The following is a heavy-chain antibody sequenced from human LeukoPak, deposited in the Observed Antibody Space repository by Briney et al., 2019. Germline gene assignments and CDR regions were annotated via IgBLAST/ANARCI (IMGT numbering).Heavy chain of an antibody. CDR3: ARDRYSSSWYPYYYYYMDV. CDR2: INPNSGGT. V-gene: IGHV1-2*02. CDR1: GYTFTGYY. D-gene: IGHD6-13*01. Sequence: ASVKVSCKASGYTFTGYYMHWVRQAPGQGLEWMGWINPNSGGTNYAQKFQGRVTMTRDTSISTAYMELSRLRSDDTAVYYCARDRYSSSWYPYYYYYMDVWGKGTTVTVSS. J-gene: IGHJ6*03.